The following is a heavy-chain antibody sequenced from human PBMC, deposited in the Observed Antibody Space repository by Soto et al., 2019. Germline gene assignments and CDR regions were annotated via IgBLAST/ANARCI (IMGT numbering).Heavy chain of an antibody. CDR2: ISWNSGNI. V-gene: IGHV3-9*01. Sequence: SLRLSCAASGFTFDDYAMYWVRQVLGKGLEWVSSISWNSGNIGYADSVKGRFTISRDNSKNTLYLQMNSLRAEDTAVYYCARDRSVYSSYQGMDVWGQGTTVTVSS. CDR3: ARDRSVYSSYQGMDV. J-gene: IGHJ6*02. CDR1: GFTFDDYA. D-gene: IGHD6-19*01.